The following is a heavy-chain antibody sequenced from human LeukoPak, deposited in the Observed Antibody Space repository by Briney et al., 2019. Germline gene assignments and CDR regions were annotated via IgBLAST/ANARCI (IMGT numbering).Heavy chain of an antibody. Sequence: PSETLSPTCAVYGGSFSGYYWSWTRQPPGKGLEWIGEINHSGSTNYNPSLKSRVTISVDTSKNQFSLKLSSVTAADAAVYYCARPLWFGSSEGDYYYMDVWGKGTTVTVSS. J-gene: IGHJ6*03. CDR2: INHSGST. D-gene: IGHD3-10*01. CDR1: GGSFSGYY. V-gene: IGHV4-34*01. CDR3: ARPLWFGSSEGDYYYMDV.